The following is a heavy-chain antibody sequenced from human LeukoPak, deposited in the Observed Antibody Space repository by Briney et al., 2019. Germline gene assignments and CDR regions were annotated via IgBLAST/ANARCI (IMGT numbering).Heavy chain of an antibody. D-gene: IGHD4-17*01. CDR2: INHSGST. CDR1: GGSFSGYY. CDR3: ARERRMTTDAFDI. Sequence: PSETLSLTCAVYGGSFSGYYWSWFRQPPGKGLEWIGEINHSGSTNYNPSLKSRVTISVDTSKNQFSLKLSSVTAADTAVYYCARERRMTTDAFDIWGQGTMVTVSS. J-gene: IGHJ3*02. V-gene: IGHV4-34*01.